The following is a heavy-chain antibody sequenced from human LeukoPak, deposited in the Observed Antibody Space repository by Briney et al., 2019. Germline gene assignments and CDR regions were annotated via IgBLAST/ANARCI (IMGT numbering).Heavy chain of an antibody. Sequence: GGSLRLSCAASGFTFGKYWMLWVRQAPGKGLESVSRINTDGTVTTYAHSVKGRFTVSRDSADNTMFLQMNSVRDEDTAVYYCATKQWLAPPPDSWGQGTPVTVSS. CDR1: GFTFGKYW. V-gene: IGHV3-74*01. D-gene: IGHD6-19*01. CDR2: INTDGTVT. CDR3: ATKQWLAPPPDS. J-gene: IGHJ4*02.